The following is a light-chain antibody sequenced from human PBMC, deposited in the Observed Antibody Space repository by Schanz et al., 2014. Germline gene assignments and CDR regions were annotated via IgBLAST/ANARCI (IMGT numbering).Light chain of an antibody. Sequence: QSVLTQPPSASGTPGQRVTISCSGSSSNIGTNTVIWYQQLPGTAPKLLIHSTNQRPSGVPDRFSGSKSGTSASLAIIGLQSEDEADYYCSSNGGVNIYVFGTGTKLTVL. V-gene: IGLV1-44*01. CDR3: SSNGGVNIYV. CDR1: SSNIGTNT. J-gene: IGLJ1*01. CDR2: STN.